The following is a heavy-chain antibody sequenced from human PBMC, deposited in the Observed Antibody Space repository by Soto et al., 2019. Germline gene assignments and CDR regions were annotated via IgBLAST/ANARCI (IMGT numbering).Heavy chain of an antibody. J-gene: IGHJ1*01. CDR1: GFAFSSYA. CDR3: AKAIWYYYDSSGYPGYFQH. D-gene: IGHD3-22*01. Sequence: GGSLRQSCAAAGFAFSSYALSWVRQAPGKGLEWVSAISGSGGSTYYADSVKGRFTISRDNSKNTLYLQMNSLRAEDTAVYYCAKAIWYYYDSSGYPGYFQHWGQGTLVTVSS. V-gene: IGHV3-23*01. CDR2: ISGSGGST.